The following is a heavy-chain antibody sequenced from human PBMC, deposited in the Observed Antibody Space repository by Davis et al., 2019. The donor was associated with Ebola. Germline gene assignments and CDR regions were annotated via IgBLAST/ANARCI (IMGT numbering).Heavy chain of an antibody. Sequence: GESLKISCAASGFTFSSYSMNWVRQAPGKGLEWVSSISSSSSYIYYADSVKGRFTISRDNAKNSLYLQMNSLRAEDTAVYYCARDAGVTYYDFWSGYYRGSYYGMDVWGQGTTVTVSS. CDR1: GFTFSSYS. CDR3: ARDAGVTYYDFWSGYYRGSYYGMDV. V-gene: IGHV3-21*01. J-gene: IGHJ6*02. CDR2: ISSSSSYI. D-gene: IGHD3-3*01.